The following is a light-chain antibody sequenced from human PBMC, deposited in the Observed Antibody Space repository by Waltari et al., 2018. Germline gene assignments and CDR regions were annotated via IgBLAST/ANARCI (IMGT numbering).Light chain of an antibody. CDR1: QTVRTTY. Sequence: EIVLTQSPGTLSLSPGERATLSCRASQTVRTTYLAWYQQKPGQAPTLLIYGASSRATGIPDRFNGRGSGTDFSLTISSLEPEDFAVYYCQQYDISPLTFGGGTKVEIK. J-gene: IGKJ4*01. CDR3: QQYDISPLT. V-gene: IGKV3-20*01. CDR2: GAS.